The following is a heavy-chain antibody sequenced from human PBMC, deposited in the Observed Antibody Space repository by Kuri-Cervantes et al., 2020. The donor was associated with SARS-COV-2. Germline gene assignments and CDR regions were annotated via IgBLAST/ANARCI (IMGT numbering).Heavy chain of an antibody. CDR1: GFTFSSYS. J-gene: IGHJ6*02. D-gene: IGHD2-15*01. Sequence: ETLSLTCAASGFTFSSYSMNWVRQAPGKGLEWVSSISSSSSYIYNADSVKGRFTISRDNAKNSLYLQMNSLRAEDTAVYYCARGGYCSGGSCYSVYYYYYYGMDVWGQGTTVTVSS. CDR2: ISSSSSYI. CDR3: ARGGYCSGGSCYSVYYYYYYGMDV. V-gene: IGHV3-21*01.